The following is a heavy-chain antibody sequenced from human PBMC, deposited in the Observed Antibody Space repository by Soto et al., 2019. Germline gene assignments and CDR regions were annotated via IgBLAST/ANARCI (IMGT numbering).Heavy chain of an antibody. Sequence: QVQLVQSGPEVKKTGASVKVSCKASGYTFTNDGFSWVRQAPGQGLEWMGWISAINGYTNYAQKFQGRLTMTTDTSTSTAYMELRSMRSDDTAMYYCTRDSASFSDWNIFDHWGQGTLVTVSS. CDR3: TRDSASFSDWNIFDH. CDR2: ISAINGYT. J-gene: IGHJ4*02. D-gene: IGHD1-1*01. CDR1: GYTFTNDG. V-gene: IGHV1-18*01.